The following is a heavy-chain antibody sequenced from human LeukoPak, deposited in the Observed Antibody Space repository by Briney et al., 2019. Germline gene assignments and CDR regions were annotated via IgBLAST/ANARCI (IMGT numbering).Heavy chain of an antibody. J-gene: IGHJ4*02. CDR3: ARYYDVLTGYYTFDY. Sequence: PSETLSLTCTVSGDSIRSSTSYWAWIRQPPGKGLEWIGEITHSGSTNSNPTLKSRVTISQDISKNRFSLKLSSVTAADTAVYYCARYYDVLTGYYTFDYWGQGTLVTVSS. CDR2: ITHSGST. D-gene: IGHD3-9*01. CDR1: GDSIRSSTSY. V-gene: IGHV4-39*07.